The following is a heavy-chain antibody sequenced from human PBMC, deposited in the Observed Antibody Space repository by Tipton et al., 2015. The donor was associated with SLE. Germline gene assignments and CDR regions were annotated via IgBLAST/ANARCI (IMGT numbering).Heavy chain of an antibody. CDR3: AREGYTDGY. J-gene: IGHJ4*02. CDR2: IYHSGST. V-gene: IGHV4-30-2*01. Sequence: LRLSCVVSGGSISSGGYSWSWIRQPPGKGLEWIGYIYHSGSTYYNPSLKSRVTISVDRSKNQFSLKLSSVTAADTAVYYCAREGYTDGYWGQGTLVTVSS. CDR1: GGSISSGGYS. D-gene: IGHD5-18*01.